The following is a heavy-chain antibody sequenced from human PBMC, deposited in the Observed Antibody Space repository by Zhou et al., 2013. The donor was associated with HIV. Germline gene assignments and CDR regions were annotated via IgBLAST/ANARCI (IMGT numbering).Heavy chain of an antibody. V-gene: IGHV1-8*02. J-gene: IGHJ3*01. CDR2: MNPNSGNT. CDR3: ARAPGLSSSWYVPADAFDV. D-gene: IGHD6-13*01. Sequence: QVQLVQSGAEVKKPGASVKVSCKASGYTFTSYEINWVRQATGQGLEWMGWMNPNSGNTGFAQKFQGRVTMTRNTSISTAYMELSSLKSEDTAMYYCARAPGLSSSWYVPADAFDVWGQGTMVTVSS. CDR1: GYTFTSYE.